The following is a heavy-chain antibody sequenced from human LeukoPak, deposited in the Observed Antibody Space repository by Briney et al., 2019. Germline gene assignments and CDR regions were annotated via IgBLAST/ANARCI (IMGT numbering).Heavy chain of an antibody. Sequence: GGSLRLSCAASGFTFSSYEMNWVRQAPGKGLEWVSYISSSGSTIYYADSVKGRFTISRDNAKNSLYLRMNDLRAEDTAVYYRAREVGGTTGYWGQGTLVTVSS. CDR3: AREVGGTTGY. CDR1: GFTFSSYE. CDR2: ISSSGSTI. J-gene: IGHJ4*02. D-gene: IGHD1-14*01. V-gene: IGHV3-48*03.